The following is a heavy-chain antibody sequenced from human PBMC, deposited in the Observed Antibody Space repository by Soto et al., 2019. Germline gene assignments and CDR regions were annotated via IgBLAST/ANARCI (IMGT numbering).Heavy chain of an antibody. Sequence: SSVKVSCKASGGTFSSYAISWVRQAPGQGLEWTGGIIPIFGTANYAQKFQGRVTITADESTSTAYMELSSLRSEDTAVYYCATNSSGHRVHGAFDIWGQGTMVTVSS. CDR3: ATNSSGHRVHGAFDI. V-gene: IGHV1-69*13. CDR1: GGTFSSYA. D-gene: IGHD6-19*01. J-gene: IGHJ3*02. CDR2: IIPIFGTA.